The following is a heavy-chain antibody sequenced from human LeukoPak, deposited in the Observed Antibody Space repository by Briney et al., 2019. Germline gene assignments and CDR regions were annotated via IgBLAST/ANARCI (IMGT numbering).Heavy chain of an antibody. CDR1: GFSFSGYW. CDR3: ARDGPYVELEY. V-gene: IGHV3-7*01. J-gene: IGHJ4*02. D-gene: IGHD1-1*01. CDR2: IEQDGSEK. Sequence: GGSLRLSCAASGFSFSGYWMSWVRQAPGKGLEWVANIEQDGSEKYYVDSVKGRFTISRDNAKNSLYLQMNSLSAEDTAVYYCARDGPYVELEYWGQGTLVTVSS.